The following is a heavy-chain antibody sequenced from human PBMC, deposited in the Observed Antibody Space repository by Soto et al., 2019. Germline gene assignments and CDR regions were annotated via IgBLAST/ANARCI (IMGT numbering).Heavy chain of an antibody. D-gene: IGHD2-2*01. J-gene: IGHJ3*02. CDR3: TTDSSLPDAFDI. CDR2: IKSKTDGGTT. Sequence: GGSLRLSCAASGCTFSNPWRSWVRQAPGKGLEWVGRIKSKTDGGTTDYAAPVKGRFTISRDDSKNTLYLQMNSLKTEDTAVYYCTTDSSLPDAFDIWGQGTMVTVSS. V-gene: IGHV3-15*01. CDR1: GCTFSNPW.